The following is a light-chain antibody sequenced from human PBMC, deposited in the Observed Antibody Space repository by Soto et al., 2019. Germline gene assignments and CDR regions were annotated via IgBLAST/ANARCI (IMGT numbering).Light chain of an antibody. CDR1: SSNIGSNY. J-gene: IGLJ1*01. CDR3: AAWDDSLSAHYV. Sequence: QSVLTQPPSASGTPGQRVTISCSGSSSNIGSNYVYWYQQLPGTAPKLLIYRNNQRPSGVPDRFSGYKSGTSASLAISGLRSEDEADYYCAAWDDSLSAHYVFGTGAKLTVL. V-gene: IGLV1-47*01. CDR2: RNN.